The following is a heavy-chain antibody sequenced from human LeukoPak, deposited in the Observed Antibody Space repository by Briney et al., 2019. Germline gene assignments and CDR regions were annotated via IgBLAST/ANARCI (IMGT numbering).Heavy chain of an antibody. Sequence: SVTLSLTCTVSGGSISSYYWSWIRQPPGKGLEWIGYIYYSGSTNYNPSLKSRVTISVDTSKNQFSLKLSSVTAADTAVYYCASLWDYIKTGDYMDVWGKGTTVTVSS. CDR3: ASLWDYIKTGDYMDV. V-gene: IGHV4-59*01. CDR1: GGSISSYY. CDR2: IYYSGST. D-gene: IGHD4-11*01. J-gene: IGHJ6*03.